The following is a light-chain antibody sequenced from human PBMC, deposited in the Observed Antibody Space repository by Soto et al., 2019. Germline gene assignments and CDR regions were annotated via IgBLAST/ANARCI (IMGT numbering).Light chain of an antibody. CDR2: EVT. CDR3: SSHTSSSTRA. CDR1: SSDVGAYDY. Sequence: QSVLTQPASVSGSPGQSIAISCIGTSSDVGAYDYVSWYQQHPDKAPKLIIYEVTYRPSGVSDRFSGSKSVNTATLTISGLQAEDEADYYCSSHTSSSTRAFGTGTKVTVL. J-gene: IGLJ1*01. V-gene: IGLV2-14*03.